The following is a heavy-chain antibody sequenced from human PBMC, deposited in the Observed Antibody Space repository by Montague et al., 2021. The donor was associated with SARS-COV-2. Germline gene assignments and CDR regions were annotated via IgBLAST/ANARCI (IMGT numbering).Heavy chain of an antibody. D-gene: IGHD3-9*01. CDR1: GGSFSGYY. CDR3: ARFAYRTLFIASYYGMDV. J-gene: IGHJ6*02. CDR2: ISHSGST. V-gene: IGHV4-34*01. Sequence: SETLSLTCAVYGGSFSGYYWSWIRQPPGKGLEWIGEISHSGSTNYNPSLKSRVTISIDTSKNQFSLKLSSVTAADTAVYYCARFAYRTLFIASYYGMDVWGQGTTVTVSS.